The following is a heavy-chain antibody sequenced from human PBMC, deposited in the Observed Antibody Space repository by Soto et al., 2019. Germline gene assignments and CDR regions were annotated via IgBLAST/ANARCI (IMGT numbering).Heavy chain of an antibody. Sequence: SETLSLTCAVYGGSISGYYWSWIRQPPGKGLEWIGENNHSGSTNYNPALKSRVTISVDTSKNQFSLKLSSVTAADTAVYYCVRGLRDIVEGVITEYYFDYWGQGTLVTVSS. J-gene: IGHJ4*02. CDR3: VRGLRDIVEGVITEYYFDY. CDR1: GGSISGYY. D-gene: IGHD3-22*01. CDR2: NNHSGST. V-gene: IGHV4-34*01.